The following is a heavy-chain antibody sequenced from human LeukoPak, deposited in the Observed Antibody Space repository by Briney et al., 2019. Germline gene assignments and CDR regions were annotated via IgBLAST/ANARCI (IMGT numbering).Heavy chain of an antibody. Sequence: SETLSLTCTVSGGSISSGGYYWSWIRQPPGKGLEWIGYIYHSGSTYYNPSLKSRVTISVDTSKNQFSLKLSSVTAADTAVYYCARDVAEYFDYWGQGTLVTVSS. CDR2: IYHSGST. CDR3: ARDVAEYFDY. D-gene: IGHD6-19*01. V-gene: IGHV4-30-2*01. CDR1: GGSISSGGYY. J-gene: IGHJ4*02.